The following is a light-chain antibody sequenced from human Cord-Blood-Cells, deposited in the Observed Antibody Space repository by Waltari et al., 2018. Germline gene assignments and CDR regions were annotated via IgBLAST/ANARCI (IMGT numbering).Light chain of an antibody. CDR1: QSVSSY. Sequence: EIVLTQSPATRSLSPGERATRSCRASQSVSSYLAWYQQKPGQAPRLLIYDASNRATGIPARFSGSGSGTDFTLTISSLEPEDFAVYYCQQRSNSWTFGQGTKVEIK. CDR3: QQRSNSWT. V-gene: IGKV3-11*01. J-gene: IGKJ1*01. CDR2: DAS.